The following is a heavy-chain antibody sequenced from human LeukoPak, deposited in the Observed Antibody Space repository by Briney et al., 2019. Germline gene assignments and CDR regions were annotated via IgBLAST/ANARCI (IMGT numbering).Heavy chain of an antibody. V-gene: IGHV3-21*01. CDR1: GFTFSSYS. D-gene: IGHD3-22*01. CDR3: ARDSADDSSGYYRDY. CDR2: ISSSSSYI. J-gene: IGHJ4*02. Sequence: GGSLRLSCAASGFTFSSYSMNWVRQAPGKGLEWVSTISSSSSYIYYADSVKGRFTISRDNAKNSLYLQMNSLRAEDTAVYYCARDSADDSSGYYRDYWGQGTLVTVSS.